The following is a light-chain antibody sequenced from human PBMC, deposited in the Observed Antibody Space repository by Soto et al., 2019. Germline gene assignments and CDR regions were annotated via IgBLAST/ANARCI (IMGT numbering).Light chain of an antibody. J-gene: IGKJ1*01. Sequence: EIVLTQSPATLSLSPGERATLSCRASQSVRNYLAWYQQKPGQAPRLLIYDASNRATGIPGRFSGSGSGTDFTLTISSLEPEDFAFYYCPQRSNWPWTFGQGTKVEIK. CDR1: QSVRNY. CDR3: PQRSNWPWT. V-gene: IGKV3-11*01. CDR2: DAS.